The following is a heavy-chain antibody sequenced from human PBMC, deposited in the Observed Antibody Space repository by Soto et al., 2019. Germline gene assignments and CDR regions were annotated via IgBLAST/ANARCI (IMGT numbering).Heavy chain of an antibody. CDR1: GYIFTAYS. V-gene: IGHV1-46*01. D-gene: IGHD2-15*01. J-gene: IGHJ1*01. CDR2: VNPSGGSA. CDR3: AREENCRGGTCYSEYFHH. Sequence: QVQLVQSGAEVKKPGASVKVSCKTSGYIFTAYSMHWVRQAPGQGLEWMGVVNPSGGSAHYAQSFERRVTLTRDTSTRTFYMELSSLRSEDTAVYYCAREENCRGGTCYSEYFHHWGQGTLVTDSS.